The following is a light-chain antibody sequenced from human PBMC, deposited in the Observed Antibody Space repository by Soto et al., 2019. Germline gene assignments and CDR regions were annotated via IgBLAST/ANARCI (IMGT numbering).Light chain of an antibody. V-gene: IGLV1-44*01. Sequence: QSVLTQPPSASGTPGQMVTISCSGSSSNIGSNTVNWYQQLPGTAPKLLIYSNNQRPSGVPDRFSGSKSGTSASLAISGLQSEDEADYYCAAWDDSLNGSVVFGGGTKVTVL. CDR1: SSNIGSNT. CDR3: AAWDDSLNGSVV. CDR2: SNN. J-gene: IGLJ2*01.